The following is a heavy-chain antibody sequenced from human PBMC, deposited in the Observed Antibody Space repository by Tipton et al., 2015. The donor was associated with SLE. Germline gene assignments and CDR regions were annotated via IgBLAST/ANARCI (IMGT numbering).Heavy chain of an antibody. J-gene: IGHJ4*02. CDR1: GGSISSSSYY. Sequence: LRLTCTVSGGSISSSSYYWGWIRQPPGKGLEWIGTIYYSGSTYYNPSLKSRVTISVDTSKNQFSLKLTSVTAADTAVYYCARATYYYDSSGYYPDYWGQGTLVTVSS. CDR2: IYYSGST. CDR3: ARATYYYDSSGYYPDY. V-gene: IGHV4-39*07. D-gene: IGHD3-22*01.